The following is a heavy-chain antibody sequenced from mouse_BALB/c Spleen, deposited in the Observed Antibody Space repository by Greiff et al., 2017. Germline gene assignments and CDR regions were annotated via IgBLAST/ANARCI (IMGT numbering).Heavy chain of an antibody. CDR1: GFNIKDTY. D-gene: IGHD2-3*01. CDR3: ARDDGNYEGWYFDV. Sequence: EVKLQESGAELVKPGASVKLSCTASGFNIKDTYMHWVKQRPEQGLEWIGRIDPANGNTKYDPKFQGKATITADTSSNTAYLQLSSLTSEDTAVYYCARDDGNYEGWYFDVWGAGTTVTVAS. V-gene: IGHV14-3*02. J-gene: IGHJ1*01. CDR2: IDPANGNT.